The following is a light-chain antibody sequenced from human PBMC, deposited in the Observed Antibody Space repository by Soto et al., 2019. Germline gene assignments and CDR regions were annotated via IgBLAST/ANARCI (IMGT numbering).Light chain of an antibody. J-gene: IGLJ2*01. Sequence: QSALTQPASVSGSPGQSITISCTGTSSDVGDYNYVPWYQQHPGKVPKLMIYDVSNRPSGVSYRFSGSKSGNTASLTISGLQAEDEADDYCSSFTGSTNPRAFGGGTKLTVI. CDR3: SSFTGSTNPRA. V-gene: IGLV2-14*03. CDR1: SSDVGDYNY. CDR2: DVS.